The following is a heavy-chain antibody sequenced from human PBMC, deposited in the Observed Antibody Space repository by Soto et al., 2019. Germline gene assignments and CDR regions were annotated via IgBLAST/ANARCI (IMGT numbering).Heavy chain of an antibody. V-gene: IGHV4-34*01. CDR3: ARGQDGYNNAYYYYYYMDV. J-gene: IGHJ6*03. Sequence: SETLSLTCAVYGGSFSGYYWSWIRQPPGKGLEWIGEINHSGSTNYNPSLKSRVTISVDTSKNRFSLKLSSVTAADTAVYYCARGQDGYNNAYYYYYYMDVWGKGTTVTVSS. D-gene: IGHD5-12*01. CDR2: INHSGST. CDR1: GGSFSGYY.